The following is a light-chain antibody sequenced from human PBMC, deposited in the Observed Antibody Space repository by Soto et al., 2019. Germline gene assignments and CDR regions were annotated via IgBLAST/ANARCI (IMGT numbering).Light chain of an antibody. Sequence: DIVLTQSPGTMSLSPGERATLSCRASQSVSSSYLAWYQQKPGQAPRLLIYGASSRAIGIPDRFSGSGSGTDFTLTISRLEPEDFAVYYCHQYGTSRHTFGQGTKLEIK. CDR2: GAS. CDR3: HQYGTSRHT. V-gene: IGKV3-20*01. CDR1: QSVSSSY. J-gene: IGKJ2*01.